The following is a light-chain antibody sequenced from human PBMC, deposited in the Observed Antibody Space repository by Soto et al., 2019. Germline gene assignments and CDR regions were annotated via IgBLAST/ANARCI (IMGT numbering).Light chain of an antibody. V-gene: IGKV3-20*01. J-gene: IGKJ3*01. Sequence: EIVLTQSQGTLSLSPGYRATLSCRASHSINTGFLAWFQQKPGQAPRLLIYAASTRATGIPDRFSGTASETDFTLTINRLEPDDSAVYYCQQYARAQFSLGAWTKVDIK. CDR1: HSINTGF. CDR2: AAS. CDR3: QQYARAQFS.